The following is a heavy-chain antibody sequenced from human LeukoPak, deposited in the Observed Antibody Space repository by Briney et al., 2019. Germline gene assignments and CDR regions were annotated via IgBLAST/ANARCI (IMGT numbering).Heavy chain of an antibody. D-gene: IGHD3-10*02. V-gene: IGHV3-21*01. CDR3: ARVRGTRGQLVLYGEYYFDY. J-gene: IGHJ4*01. CDR1: GFTFSSYS. CDR2: ISSSSSYI. Sequence: PGGSLRLSCAASGFTFSSYSMNWVRQAPGKGLEWVSSISSSSSYIYYADSVKGRFTISRDNAKNSLYLQMNSLRAEDTAVYYCARVRGTRGQLVLYGEYYFDYWXXGTXVXVSS.